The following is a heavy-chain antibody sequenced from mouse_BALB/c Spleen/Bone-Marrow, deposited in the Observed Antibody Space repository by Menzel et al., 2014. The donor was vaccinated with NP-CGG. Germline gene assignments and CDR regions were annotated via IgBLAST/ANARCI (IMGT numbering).Heavy chain of an antibody. V-gene: IGHV1S22*01. CDR3: TRSPITTVVAETMDY. D-gene: IGHD1-1*01. J-gene: IGHJ4*01. Sequence: LQQSGSELVRPGASVKLSCKASGYTFTSYWMHWVKQRPGQGLEWIGNIYPGSGSTNYDEKFKNKATLTVDTSSSTAYMQPSSLTSEDSAVYYCTRSPITTVVAETMDYWGQGTSVTVSS. CDR2: IYPGSGST. CDR1: GYTFTSYW.